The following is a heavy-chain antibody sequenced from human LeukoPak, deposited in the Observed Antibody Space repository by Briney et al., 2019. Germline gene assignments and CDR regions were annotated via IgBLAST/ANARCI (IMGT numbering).Heavy chain of an antibody. V-gene: IGHV4-34*01. CDR2: INHSGST. D-gene: IGHD2-2*01. CDR1: GGSFSGYY. Sequence: SETLSLTCAVYGGSFSGYYWSWIRQPPGKGLEWIGEINHSGSTNYNPSLKSRVTISVDTAKNQFSLKLSSVTAADTAMYYCANMGDGSSSLLGANYWGQGTQVTVSS. CDR3: ANMGDGSSSLLGANY. J-gene: IGHJ4*02.